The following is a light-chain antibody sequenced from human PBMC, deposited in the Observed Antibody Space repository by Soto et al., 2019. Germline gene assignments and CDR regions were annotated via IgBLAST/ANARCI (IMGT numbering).Light chain of an antibody. CDR1: QSITNY. J-gene: IGKJ2*01. CDR2: AAC. Sequence: DIQMTQSPSSLSVSIGDRVTITCRASQSITNYLNWYQQKPGKAPNLLVYAACSLQSGVPSRFSGNGSGTDFTLTISSLQPEDFASYYCQQTDSYPYTFGQGTKLEIK. V-gene: IGKV1-39*01. CDR3: QQTDSYPYT.